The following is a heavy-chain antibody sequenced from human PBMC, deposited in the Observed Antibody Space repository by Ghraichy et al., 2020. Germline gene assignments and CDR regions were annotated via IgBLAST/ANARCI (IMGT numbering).Heavy chain of an antibody. D-gene: IGHD6-19*01. CDR1: GYSFTYYN. V-gene: IGHV1-8*01. Sequence: ASVKVSCKASGYSFTYYNIHWVRQAAGQGLEWMGWINPNNGDTGYAQKFQGRATMTRDTSVATAYMDLTGLTFGDTAIYFCARDSSGWSELDLWGRGTPVTVSS. J-gene: IGHJ4*02. CDR2: INPNNGDT. CDR3: ARDSSGWSELDL.